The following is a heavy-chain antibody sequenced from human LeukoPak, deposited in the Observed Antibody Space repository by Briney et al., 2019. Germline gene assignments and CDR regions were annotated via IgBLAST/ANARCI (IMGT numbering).Heavy chain of an antibody. Sequence: SETLSLTCTVSGGSISSYYWSWIRQPPGKGLEWIGYIYYSGSTNYNPSLKSRVTISVDTSKNQFSLKLSSVTAADTAMYYCASLQKNWFDPWGQGTLVTVSS. CDR1: GGSISSYY. V-gene: IGHV4-59*01. J-gene: IGHJ5*02. CDR2: IYYSGST. CDR3: ASLQKNWFDP.